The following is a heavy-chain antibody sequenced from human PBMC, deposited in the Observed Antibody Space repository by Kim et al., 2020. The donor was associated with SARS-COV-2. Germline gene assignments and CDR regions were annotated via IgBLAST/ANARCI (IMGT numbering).Heavy chain of an antibody. J-gene: IGHJ4*02. Sequence: ASVKVSCKASGYTFTSYAVNWVRQAPGQGLEWMGWINTNTGNPTYAQGCTGRFVFYLDTSVSTAYLQISSLKAEDTAVYYCARGVYGSGTYYNVRFDFWGQGTLVTVSS. CDR1: GYTFTSYA. D-gene: IGHD3-10*01. CDR3: ARGVYGSGTYYNVRFDF. V-gene: IGHV7-4-1*02. CDR2: INTNTGNP.